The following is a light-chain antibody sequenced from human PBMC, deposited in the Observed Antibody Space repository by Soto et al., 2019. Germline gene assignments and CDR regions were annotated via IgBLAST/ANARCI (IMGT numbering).Light chain of an antibody. V-gene: IGLV6-57*02. CDR3: QSYASSNHVV. Sequence: NFMLTQPHSVSESPGKTVTISCTGSSGSIASNYVQWYQQRPGSAPTTVIYKDDQRPSGVPDRFSGSIDSSSNSASLTISGLKTEDGDDYYCQSYASSNHVVFGGGTKLTVL. CDR2: KDD. CDR1: SGSIASNY. J-gene: IGLJ2*01.